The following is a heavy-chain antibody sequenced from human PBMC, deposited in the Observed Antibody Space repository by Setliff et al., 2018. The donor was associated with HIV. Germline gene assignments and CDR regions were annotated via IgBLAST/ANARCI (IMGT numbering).Heavy chain of an antibody. CDR2: IRTNARGGAT. D-gene: IGHD3-9*01. J-gene: IGHJ4*02. CDR3: TRDHRFVDRYPDW. CDR1: GFTFGDYA. V-gene: IGHV3-49*04. Sequence: GGSLRLSCAASGFTFGDYAMSWVRQAPGKGLEWVGSIRTNARGGATEYAASVKGRFTISRDDSKSIAYLQMSSLKIEDTAVYYCTRDHRFVDRYPDWWGQGTLVTVPQ.